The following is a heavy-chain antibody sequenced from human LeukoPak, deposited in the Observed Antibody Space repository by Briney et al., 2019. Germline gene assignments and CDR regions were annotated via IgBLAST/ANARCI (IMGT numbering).Heavy chain of an antibody. J-gene: IGHJ6*02. CDR2: IYYNGNT. Sequence: SETLSLTCSVSDGSINSYYWNWIRRPPGKGLEWIGYIYYNGNTNYSPSLKSRVTMSVDTSKNLFSLKVSSVTAADTAVYYCARGRSNYYGMDVWGQGTTVTVSS. CDR3: ARGRSNYYGMDV. CDR1: DGSINSYY. V-gene: IGHV4-59*01. D-gene: IGHD1-26*01.